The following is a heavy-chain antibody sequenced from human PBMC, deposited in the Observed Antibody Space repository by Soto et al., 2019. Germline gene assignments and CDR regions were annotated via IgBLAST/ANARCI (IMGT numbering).Heavy chain of an antibody. D-gene: IGHD4-17*01. Sequence: QVQLVQSGAEVKKPGASVKVSCKASGYTFTSYDINWVRQATGQGLEYLGWMNPNSGNTGYVQKFPGRVTMTRDTSISTAYMELSSLRSEDTAVYFCARGVKYGAYSRWFDPWGQGPLVTVSS. CDR2: MNPNSGNT. CDR3: ARGVKYGAYSRWFDP. CDR1: GYTFTSYD. V-gene: IGHV1-8*01. J-gene: IGHJ5*02.